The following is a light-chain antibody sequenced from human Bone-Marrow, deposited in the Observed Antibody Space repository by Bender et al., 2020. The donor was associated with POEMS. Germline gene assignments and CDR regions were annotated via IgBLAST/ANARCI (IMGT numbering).Light chain of an antibody. CDR1: SGHSIYA. J-gene: IGLJ3*02. V-gene: IGLV4-69*01. CDR3: QNWGTGFSWV. Sequence: QLVLTQSPSASASLGASVKLTCTLSSGHSIYAIAWHQQQPEKGPRFLMKLTSDGSYRKGDGIPDRFSGSSSGAERYLTISSLQSEDEADEYCQNWGTGFSWVFGGGTKLTVL. CDR2: LTSDGSY.